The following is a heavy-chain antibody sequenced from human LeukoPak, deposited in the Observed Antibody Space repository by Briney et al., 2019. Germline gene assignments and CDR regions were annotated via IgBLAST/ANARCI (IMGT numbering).Heavy chain of an antibody. D-gene: IGHD3-9*01. CDR3: AGTRDILTGYYTAPYFDY. CDR2: IYYSGST. Sequence: SETLSLTRTVSGGSISSSSYYWGWVRQPPGRGLGWIGRIYYSGSTYYNPSLKSRFTISVYTSNSQFSLKLSSVPAADTAVYYCAGTRDILTGYYTAPYFDYWGQGTLVTVSS. J-gene: IGHJ4*02. V-gene: IGHV4-39*07. CDR1: GGSISSSSYY.